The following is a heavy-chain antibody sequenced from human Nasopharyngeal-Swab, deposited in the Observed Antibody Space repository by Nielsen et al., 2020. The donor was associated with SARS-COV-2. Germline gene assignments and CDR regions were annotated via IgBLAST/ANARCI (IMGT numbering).Heavy chain of an antibody. CDR3: AKDGGAAAGTRWFDP. D-gene: IGHD6-13*01. CDR2: ISYDGSNK. Sequence: GESLKISCAASGFTFSSYGMHWVRQAPGKGLEWVAVISYDGSNKYHADSVKGRFTISRDNSKNTLYLQMNSLRAEDTAVYYCAKDGGAAAGTRWFDPWGQGTLVTVSS. J-gene: IGHJ5*02. CDR1: GFTFSSYG. V-gene: IGHV3-30*18.